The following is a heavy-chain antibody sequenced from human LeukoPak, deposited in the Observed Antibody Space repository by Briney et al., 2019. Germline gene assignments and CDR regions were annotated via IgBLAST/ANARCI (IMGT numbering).Heavy chain of an antibody. V-gene: IGHV1-3*01. D-gene: IGHD6-6*01. CDR1: GYTFTSYA. Sequence: GASVKVSCKASGYTFTSYAMHWVRQAPGQRLKWMGWINAGNGNTKYSQKFQGRVAITRDTSASTAYMELSSLRSEDTAVYYCARASRIAWSNWFDPWGQGTLVTVSS. CDR3: ARASRIAWSNWFDP. CDR2: INAGNGNT. J-gene: IGHJ5*02.